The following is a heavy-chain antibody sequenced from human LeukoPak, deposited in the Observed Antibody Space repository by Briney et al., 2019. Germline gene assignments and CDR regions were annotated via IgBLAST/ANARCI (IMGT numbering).Heavy chain of an antibody. J-gene: IGHJ4*02. D-gene: IGHD3-22*01. CDR3: VRGGRRRDASGYTKSPDY. Sequence: PGGSLGLSCAASGPDYWMSWVRQPPGKGLEWVANTKGDGSERYYVDAVKGRFTTSRDNAKNSIYLQMNSLRAEDTAVYYCVRGGRRRDASGYTKSPDYWGQGTLVTVSS. CDR1: GPDYW. V-gene: IGHV3-7*01. CDR2: TKGDGSER.